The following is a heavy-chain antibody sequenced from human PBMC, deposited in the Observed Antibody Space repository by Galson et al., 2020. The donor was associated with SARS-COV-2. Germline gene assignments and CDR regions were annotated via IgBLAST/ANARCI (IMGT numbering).Heavy chain of an antibody. CDR3: ARATIVGSCSSTGCSALDI. CDR2: ISRSSSYI. J-gene: IGHJ3*02. D-gene: IGHD2-2*03. V-gene: IGHV3-21*06. CDR1: GFSFSSCG. Sequence: GESLKISCTASGFSFSSCGMNWVRQAPGKGPEWLSYISRSSSYIQYADSVKGRFTISRDDAKNSLYLQVNSLRAEDTGVYFCARATIVGSCSSTGCSALDIWGQGTMVTVFS.